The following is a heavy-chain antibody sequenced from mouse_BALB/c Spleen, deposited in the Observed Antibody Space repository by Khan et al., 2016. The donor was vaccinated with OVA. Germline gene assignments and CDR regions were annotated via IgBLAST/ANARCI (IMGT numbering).Heavy chain of an antibody. Sequence: EVKLQESGPELVKPGASVKISCKASGYTFTDYNMHWVKQSHGKCLEWIGYIYPYNGGTGYNQKFKGKATLTVDNSSSTAYMELRSLTSEDSAVYYCARSGNYDYDRFAYWGQGTLVTVSA. CDR1: GYTFTDYN. J-gene: IGHJ3*01. CDR3: ARSGNYDYDRFAY. V-gene: IGHV1S29*02. D-gene: IGHD2-4*01. CDR2: IYPYNGGT.